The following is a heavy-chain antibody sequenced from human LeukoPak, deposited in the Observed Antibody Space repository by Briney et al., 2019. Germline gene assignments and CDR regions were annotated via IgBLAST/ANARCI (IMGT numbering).Heavy chain of an antibody. V-gene: IGHV4-59*01. Sequence: SETLSLTCTVSGGSISTYYWSWIRQSPGKGLEWIGYIYYSGGTYYNPSLKSRVTISVDTSKNQFSLKLTSVTAVDTAVYYCARSPLGTHYYYMDVWGKGTTVTVSS. CDR3: ARSPLGTHYYYMDV. D-gene: IGHD7-27*01. J-gene: IGHJ6*03. CDR1: GGSISTYY. CDR2: IYYSGGT.